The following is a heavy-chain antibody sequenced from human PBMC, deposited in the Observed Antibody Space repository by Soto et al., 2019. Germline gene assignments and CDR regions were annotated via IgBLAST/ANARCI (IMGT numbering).Heavy chain of an antibody. CDR2: MNPNSGNT. CDR3: AREGDYYGSGRDSYYYGMGV. D-gene: IGHD3-10*01. CDR1: GYTFTSYD. V-gene: IGHV1-8*01. Sequence: RASVKVSCKASGYTFTSYDINWVRQATGQGLEWMGWMNPNSGNTGYAQKFQGRVTMTRNTSISTAYMELSSLRSADTAVYYCAREGDYYGSGRDSYYYGMGVWGQGTTVTV. J-gene: IGHJ6*02.